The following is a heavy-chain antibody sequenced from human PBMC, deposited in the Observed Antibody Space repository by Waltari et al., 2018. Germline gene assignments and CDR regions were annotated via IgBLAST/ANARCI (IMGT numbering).Heavy chain of an antibody. V-gene: IGHV4-31*03. CDR1: AGSISSGGYY. J-gene: IGHJ3*02. CDR3: ARCAGDAFDI. CDR2: IYYSGST. Sequence: QLQLQESGPGLVKPSQTLSLTCTVSAGSISSGGYYWRWIRQHPGQGLEWIGYIYYSGSTYYNPSLKSRVTISVDTSKNQFSLKLSSVTAADTAVYYCARCAGDAFDIWGQGTMVTVSS.